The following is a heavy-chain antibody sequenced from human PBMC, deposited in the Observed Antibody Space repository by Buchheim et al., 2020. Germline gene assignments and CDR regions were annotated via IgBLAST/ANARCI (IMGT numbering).Heavy chain of an antibody. Sequence: QVQLVESGGGVVQPGRSLRLSCAASGFTFSSYAMHWVRQAPGKGLEWVAVISYDGSNKYYADSVKGRFTISRDNSKNTLYLQMNSLRAEDTAVYYCARDPKPVTTGIGYFDYWGQETL. CDR1: GFTFSSYA. CDR3: ARDPKPVTTGIGYFDY. J-gene: IGHJ4*02. V-gene: IGHV3-30-3*01. D-gene: IGHD4-17*01. CDR2: ISYDGSNK.